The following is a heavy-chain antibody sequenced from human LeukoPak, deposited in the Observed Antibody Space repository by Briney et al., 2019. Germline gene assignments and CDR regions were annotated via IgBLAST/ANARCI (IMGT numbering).Heavy chain of an antibody. J-gene: IGHJ1*01. CDR3: ARGDRYFQH. Sequence: GGSLRPSCAASGFTFSSYEMNWVRQAPGKGLEWVSYISSSGSTIYYADSVKGRLTIYRDNAKNSLYLQMNSLRAEDTAVYYCARGDRYFQHWGQGTLVTVSS. V-gene: IGHV3-48*03. CDR2: ISSSGSTI. CDR1: GFTFSSYE.